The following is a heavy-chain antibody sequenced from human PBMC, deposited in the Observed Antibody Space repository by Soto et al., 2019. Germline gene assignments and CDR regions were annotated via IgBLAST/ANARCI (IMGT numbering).Heavy chain of an antibody. CDR2: IFSNDEK. CDR3: ARTRGDWYPTWFDP. Sequence: QVTLKESGPVLVRPTETLTLTCTVSGFSLRDASMGVSWIRQPPGKALEWLAHIFSNDEKSYSTSLKSRLTISKDTSKSQGFLTLTNLDPVDTATYYWARTRGDWYPTWFDPWGQGTPVTVSS. D-gene: IGHD6-19*01. V-gene: IGHV2-26*01. J-gene: IGHJ5*02. CDR1: GFSLRDASMG.